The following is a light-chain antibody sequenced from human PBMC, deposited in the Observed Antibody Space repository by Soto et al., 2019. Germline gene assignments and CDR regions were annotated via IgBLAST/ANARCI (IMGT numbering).Light chain of an antibody. CDR2: EVS. CDR3: SSYTSSSTWV. Sequence: QSALTQPASVSGSPGQSITISCTGTSSDVGGYNYVSWYQQQPGKAPKLMIYEVSNRPSGVSNRFSGSKSGNTASLTISGLQAEDEDDYYCSSYTSSSTWVFGGGTKLTVL. CDR1: SSDVGGYNY. J-gene: IGLJ3*02. V-gene: IGLV2-14*01.